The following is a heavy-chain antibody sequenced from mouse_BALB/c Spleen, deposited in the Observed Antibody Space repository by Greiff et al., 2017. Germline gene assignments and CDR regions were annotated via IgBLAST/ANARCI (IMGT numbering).Heavy chain of an antibody. CDR2: IYPGDGDT. D-gene: IGHD1-1*01. CDR3: ARGENYYGSSPSWFAY. V-gene: IGHV1-80*01. Sequence: QVQLQQSGAELVRPGSSVKISCKASGYAFSSYWMNWVKQRPGQGLEWIGQIYPGDGDTNYNGKFKGKATLTADKSSSTAYMQLSSLTSEDSAVYFCARGENYYGSSPSWFAYWGQGTLVTVSA. J-gene: IGHJ3*01. CDR1: GYAFSSYW.